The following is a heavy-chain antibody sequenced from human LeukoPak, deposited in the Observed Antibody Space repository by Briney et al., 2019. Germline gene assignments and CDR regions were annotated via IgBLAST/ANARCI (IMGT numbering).Heavy chain of an antibody. V-gene: IGHV3-21*01. Sequence: GGSLRLSCAASGFTFSSYSMNWVRQAPGKGLEWVSSISSSSSYIYYADSVKGRFTISRDNAKNSLYLQMNSLRAEDTAVYYCARDYRGAPHIDYWGQGTPVTVSP. D-gene: IGHD1-26*01. CDR2: ISSSSSYI. CDR1: GFTFSSYS. CDR3: ARDYRGAPHIDY. J-gene: IGHJ4*02.